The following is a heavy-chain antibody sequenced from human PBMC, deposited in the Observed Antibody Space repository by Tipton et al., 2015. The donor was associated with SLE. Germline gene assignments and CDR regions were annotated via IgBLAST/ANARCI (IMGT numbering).Heavy chain of an antibody. CDR1: GGSISSTSHY. Sequence: TLSLTCIVSGGSISSTSHYWSWIRQPAGKGLEWIGFIYTRGSSNYNPSLRSRVTISLDTSKNQFSLKLSSVTAADTAVYYCASGDGNYMDVWGKGTTVTVSS. CDR3: ASGDGNYMDV. J-gene: IGHJ6*03. CDR2: IYTRGSS. V-gene: IGHV4-61*02. D-gene: IGHD2-21*01.